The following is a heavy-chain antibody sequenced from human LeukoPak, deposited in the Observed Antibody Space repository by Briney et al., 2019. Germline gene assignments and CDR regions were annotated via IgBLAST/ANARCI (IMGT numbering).Heavy chain of an antibody. CDR3: ARDLEHCERTSCHNWFDP. CDR1: GGSISTYH. CDR2: IYTSGST. D-gene: IGHD2-2*01. V-gene: IGHV4-4*07. J-gene: IGHJ5*02. Sequence: SETLSLTCTVSGGSISTYHWSWIRQPAGKGLEWIGRIYTSGSTSYNPSLKSRVTISVDKSKSQLSLKLSSVTAADTAVYYCARDLEHCERTSCHNWFDPWGQGTLVTVSS.